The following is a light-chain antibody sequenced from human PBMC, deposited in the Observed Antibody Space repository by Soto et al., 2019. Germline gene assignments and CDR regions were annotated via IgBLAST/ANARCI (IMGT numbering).Light chain of an antibody. CDR1: QSVNGNF. V-gene: IGKV3-20*01. CDR2: GAS. J-gene: IGKJ1*01. Sequence: EIVLTQSPGTLSLSPGERATLSCRASQSVNGNFLAWYRHKPGQAPRLLIYGASSRATGITDRVSGSGSGTDFTLTISRLEPEDFVVYYCQQYGSSPQTFGQGAKVEIK. CDR3: QQYGSSPQT.